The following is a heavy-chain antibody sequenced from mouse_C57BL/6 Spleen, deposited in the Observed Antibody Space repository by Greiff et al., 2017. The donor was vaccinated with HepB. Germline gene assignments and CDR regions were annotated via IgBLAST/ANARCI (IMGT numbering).Heavy chain of an antibody. CDR2: IYPGSGNT. CDR3: ARSITTVVATEGY. CDR1: GYTFTDYY. J-gene: IGHJ3*01. V-gene: IGHV1-76*01. Sequence: QVQLQQSGAELVRPGASVKLSCKASGYTFTDYYINWVKQRPGQGLEWIARIYPGSGNTYYNEKFKGKATLTAEKSSSTAYMQLSSLTSEDSAVYFCARSITTVVATEGYWGQGTLVTVSA. D-gene: IGHD1-1*01.